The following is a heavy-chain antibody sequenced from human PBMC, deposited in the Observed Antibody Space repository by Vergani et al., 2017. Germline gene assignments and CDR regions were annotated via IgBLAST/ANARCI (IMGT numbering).Heavy chain of an antibody. CDR2: IWYDGSNK. D-gene: IGHD3-10*01. V-gene: IGHV3-33*01. Sequence: QVQLVESGGGVVQPGRSLRLSCAASGFTFSSYGMHWVRQAPGKGLEWVAVIWYDGSNKYYADSVKGRFTISRDNSKNTLYLQMNSLRAEDTAVYYCARDLSYYYGSGVDYWGLGTLVTVSS. J-gene: IGHJ4*02. CDR1: GFTFSSYG. CDR3: ARDLSYYYGSGVDY.